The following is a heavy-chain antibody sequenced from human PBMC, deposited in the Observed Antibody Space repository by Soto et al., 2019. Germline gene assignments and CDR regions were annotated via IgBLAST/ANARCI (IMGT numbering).Heavy chain of an antibody. CDR1: GYSFTSYW. Sequence: PGESLKISCKGSGYSFTSYWISWVRQMPGKGLEWMGRIDPSDSYTNYSPSFQGHVTISADKSISTAYLQWSSLKASDTAMYYCARGYCSTTRCYGGYYYYGMDVWGQGTTVTVSS. D-gene: IGHD2-2*01. J-gene: IGHJ6*02. CDR3: ARGYCSTTRCYGGYYYYGMDV. CDR2: IDPSDSYT. V-gene: IGHV5-10-1*01.